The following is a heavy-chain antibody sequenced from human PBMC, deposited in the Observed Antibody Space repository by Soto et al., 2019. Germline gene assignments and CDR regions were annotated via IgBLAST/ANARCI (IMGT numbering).Heavy chain of an antibody. CDR3: ARSQGSSTSLETYYYYDYGMDV. Sequence: QVQLVQSGAEVKKPGSSVKVSCKASGGTFSSYAISWVRQAPGQGLEWMGGIIPISETTNYAQKFQGRVTITADEYKSTAYMERSSLRSEDTAVYYCARSQGSSTSLETYYYYDYGMDVWGQGTTVTVSS. D-gene: IGHD2-2*01. J-gene: IGHJ6*02. V-gene: IGHV1-69*01. CDR2: IIPISETT. CDR1: GGTFSSYA.